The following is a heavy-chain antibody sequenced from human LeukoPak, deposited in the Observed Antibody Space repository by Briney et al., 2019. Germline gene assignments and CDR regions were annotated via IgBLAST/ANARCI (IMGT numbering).Heavy chain of an antibody. CDR1: GGSISSSSYY. J-gene: IGHJ4*02. CDR2: IYYSGST. Sequence: SETLSLTCTVSGGSISSSSYYWGWIRQPPGKGLEWIGSIYYSGSTYYNPSLKSRVTISVDTSKNQFSLKLSSVTAADTAVYYCASGIAAAYFDYWGQGTLVTVSS. CDR3: ASGIAAAYFDY. V-gene: IGHV4-39*07. D-gene: IGHD6-13*01.